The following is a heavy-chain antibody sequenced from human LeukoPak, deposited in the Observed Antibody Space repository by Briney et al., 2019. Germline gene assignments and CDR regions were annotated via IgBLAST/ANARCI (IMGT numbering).Heavy chain of an antibody. J-gene: IGHJ4*02. CDR2: ISNSGGSI. D-gene: IGHD4-23*01. Sequence: SGGSLRLSCAASGFSFSDYHMTWIRQAPGKGLECISFISNSGGSIYYADSVKGRFTISRDNSKKSLYLQMNSLRAEDTAVYYCARDRSNSYFDYWGQGALVTVSS. V-gene: IGHV3-11*04. CDR1: GFSFSDYH. CDR3: ARDRSNSYFDY.